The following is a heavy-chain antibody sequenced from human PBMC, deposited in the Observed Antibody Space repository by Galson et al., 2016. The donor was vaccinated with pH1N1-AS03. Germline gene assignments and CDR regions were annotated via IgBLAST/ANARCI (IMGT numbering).Heavy chain of an antibody. CDR1: GDSINSGDYH. V-gene: IGHV4-61*02. J-gene: IGHJ4*02. CDR2: ISTIGLT. D-gene: IGHD3-22*01. CDR3: ATTWGSGYTVDY. Sequence: TLSLTCTVSGDSINSGDYHWSWIRQPAGKGLEWIGRISTIGLTNYSPSLKSRVTISMDTSKNQFSLKMTSVTAADTAFYYCATTWGSGYTVDYWGQGILVTVSS.